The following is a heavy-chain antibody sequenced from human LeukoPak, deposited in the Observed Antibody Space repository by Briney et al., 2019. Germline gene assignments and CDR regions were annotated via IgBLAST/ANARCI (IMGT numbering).Heavy chain of an antibody. CDR3: ARRWSFDH. CDR2: ISYDESDK. J-gene: IGHJ4*02. V-gene: IGHV3-30*04. CDR1: GFTFNIYA. Sequence: GGSLRLSCAASGFTFNIYAMHWVRQAPGKGLEWVAVISYDESDKYYADSVEGRFTISRDNSKNTLYLQMNSLRVEDTAVYYCARRWSFDHWGQGTLVTVSS. D-gene: IGHD6-13*01.